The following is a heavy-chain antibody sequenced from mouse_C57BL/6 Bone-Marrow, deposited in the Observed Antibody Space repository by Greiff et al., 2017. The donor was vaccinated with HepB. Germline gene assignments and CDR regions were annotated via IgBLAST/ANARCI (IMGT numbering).Heavy chain of an antibody. CDR1: GYTFTSYW. D-gene: IGHD2-4*01. CDR2: IHPNSGST. CDR3: APYYDYDVVFAY. V-gene: IGHV1-64*01. J-gene: IGHJ3*01. Sequence: VQLQQPGAELVKPGASVKLSCKASGYTFTSYWMHWVKQRPGQGLEWIGMIHPNSGSTNYNEKFKSKATLTVDKSSSTAYMQLSSLTSEDSAVYYCAPYYDYDVVFAYGGQGTLVTVSA.